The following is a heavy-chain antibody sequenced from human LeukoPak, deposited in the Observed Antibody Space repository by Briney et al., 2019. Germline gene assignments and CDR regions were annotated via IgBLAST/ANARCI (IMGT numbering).Heavy chain of an antibody. Sequence: SETLSLTCTVSGGSISSYYWSWIRQPAGKGLEWIGRIYASGSTNYNPSLKSRVTISVDTSKNQVSLKLSSVTSADTAVYYCARDGYGDYEPPSFDYWGQGTLVTVSS. CDR3: ARDGYGDYEPPSFDY. J-gene: IGHJ4*02. CDR2: IYASGST. D-gene: IGHD4-17*01. CDR1: GGSISSYY. V-gene: IGHV4-4*07.